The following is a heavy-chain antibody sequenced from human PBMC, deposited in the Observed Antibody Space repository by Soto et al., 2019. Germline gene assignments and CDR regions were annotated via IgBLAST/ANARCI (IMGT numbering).Heavy chain of an antibody. CDR3: ARHFSVDYFDY. Sequence: SETLSLTCTVSGGSISSGGYYWSWIRQHPGKGLEWIGYIYYSGTTYYNPSLKSRVTISVDRSKNQFSLKLSSVTAADTAVYYCARHFSVDYFDYWGQGTLVTVSS. J-gene: IGHJ4*02. CDR2: IYYSGTT. V-gene: IGHV4-39*01. CDR1: GGSISSGGYY.